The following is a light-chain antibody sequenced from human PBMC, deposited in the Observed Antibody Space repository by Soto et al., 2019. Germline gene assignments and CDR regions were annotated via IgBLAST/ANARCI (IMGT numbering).Light chain of an antibody. V-gene: IGKV1-39*01. Sequence: DIQMTQSPSSLSASVGDRVTITCRASQSLSSSLNWFQQKPGKAPNLLIYAASSLQSGVPSRFSGSGSGTDFTLTISSLQPEDCASYYCQQSYSTPLTFGGGTKVEIK. CDR1: QSLSSS. CDR3: QQSYSTPLT. J-gene: IGKJ4*01. CDR2: AAS.